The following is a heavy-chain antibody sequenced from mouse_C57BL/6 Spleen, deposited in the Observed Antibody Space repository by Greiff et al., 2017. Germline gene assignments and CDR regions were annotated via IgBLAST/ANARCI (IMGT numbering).Heavy chain of an antibody. CDR1: GYTFTDYS. CDR3: AGTYEYWSLDY. CDR2: ILPGNGST. D-gene: IGHD2-4*01. Sequence: VQLQQSVAELVRPGASVKLSCTASGYTFTDYSMHWVKQRPEHGLEWIGKILPGNGSTKYNAKFKGKATFTADTSSNTASMQLSSLTTEESDIYYCAGTYEYWSLDYWGQGTTVTVSS. J-gene: IGHJ4*01. V-gene: IGHV1-9*01.